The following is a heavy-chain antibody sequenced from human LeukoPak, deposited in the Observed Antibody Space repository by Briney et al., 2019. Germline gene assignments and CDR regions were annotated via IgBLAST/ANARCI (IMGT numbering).Heavy chain of an antibody. J-gene: IGHJ6*02. CDR2: IYYSGST. CDR3: ARGRGQWPKPLNYYYYGMDV. CDR1: GGSISSYY. D-gene: IGHD6-19*01. V-gene: IGHV4-59*01. Sequence: SETLSLTCTVSGGSISSYYWSWIRQPPGKGLEWVGYIYYSGSTNYNPSLKSRVTISVDTSKNQFSLKLSSVTAADTAVYYCARGRGQWPKPLNYYYYGMDVWGQGTTVTDSS.